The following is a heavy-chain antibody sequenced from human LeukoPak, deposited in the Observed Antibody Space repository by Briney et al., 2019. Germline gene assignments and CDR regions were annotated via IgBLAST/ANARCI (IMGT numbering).Heavy chain of an antibody. D-gene: IGHD6-13*01. CDR3: AKDMAHFGKQQLPLDY. Sequence: GGSLRLSCAASGFTFDDYAMHWVRQAPGKGLEWVSAISWNSGSIGYADSVKGRFTISRDNAKNSLYLQMSSLRAEDTALYYCAKDMAHFGKQQLPLDYWGQGTLLTVSS. V-gene: IGHV3-9*01. J-gene: IGHJ4*02. CDR1: GFTFDDYA. CDR2: ISWNSGSI.